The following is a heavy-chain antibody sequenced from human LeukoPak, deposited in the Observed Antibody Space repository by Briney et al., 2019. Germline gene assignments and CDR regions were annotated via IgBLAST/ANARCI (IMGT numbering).Heavy chain of an antibody. J-gene: IGHJ5*02. CDR1: GFTFSNYA. D-gene: IGHD4-23*01. Sequence: GGSLRLSCAGSGFTFSNYAMRWVRQAPGKGPEWVSAISGGGGNTYYAGSVKGRFTISRDDSKNTVFLQMHSLRGEDTAVYYCAKSPYVGDHGGPSAWGQGTLVTVSS. V-gene: IGHV3-23*01. CDR2: ISGGGGNT. CDR3: AKSPYVGDHGGPSA.